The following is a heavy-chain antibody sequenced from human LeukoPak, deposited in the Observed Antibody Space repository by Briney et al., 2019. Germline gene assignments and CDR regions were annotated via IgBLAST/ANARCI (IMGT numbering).Heavy chain of an antibody. D-gene: IGHD1-26*01. CDR1: GGSISSYY. CDR2: IYTSGST. CDR3: ASDSASYGWFAP. V-gene: IGHV4-4*07. J-gene: IGHJ5*02. Sequence: SETLSLTCTVSGGSISSYYWSWIRQPAGKGPEWIGRIYTSGSTNYNPSLKSRVTMSVDTSKNQFSLKLTSVTAADTAVYYCASDSASYGWFAPWRQGTLVTVSS.